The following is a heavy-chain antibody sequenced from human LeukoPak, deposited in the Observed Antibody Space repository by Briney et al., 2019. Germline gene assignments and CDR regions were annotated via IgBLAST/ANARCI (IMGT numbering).Heavy chain of an antibody. CDR1: GGSIRSYY. Sequence: PSETLSLTCTVSGGSIRSYYWNWIRQPPGKGLEWIGYIYYTGSTKYNPSLKGRLTISVDTSKNQFSLKLSSVTAADTAVYYCARGGYNLDAFDVWGQGTMVTVSS. D-gene: IGHD5-24*01. CDR3: ARGGYNLDAFDV. CDR2: IYYTGST. V-gene: IGHV4-59*08. J-gene: IGHJ3*01.